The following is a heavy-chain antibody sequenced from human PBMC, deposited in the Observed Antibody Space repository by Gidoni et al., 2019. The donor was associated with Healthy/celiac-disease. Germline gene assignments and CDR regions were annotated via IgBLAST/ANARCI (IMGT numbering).Heavy chain of an antibody. CDR1: GGSISSYY. CDR3: ARGLKGGVGATQRIFDY. Sequence: QVQLQESGPGLVKSSETLSLTCTVSGGSISSYYWSWIRQPPGKGLEWIGYIYYSGSTNYNPSLKSRVTISVDTSKNQFSLKLSSVTAADTAVYYCARGLKGGVGATQRIFDYWGQGTLVTVSS. V-gene: IGHV4-59*01. J-gene: IGHJ4*02. CDR2: IYYSGST. D-gene: IGHD1-26*01.